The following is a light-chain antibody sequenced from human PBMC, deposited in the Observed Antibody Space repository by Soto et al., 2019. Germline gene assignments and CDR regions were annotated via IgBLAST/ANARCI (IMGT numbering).Light chain of an antibody. J-gene: IGLJ2*01. Sequence: QSALTQPASVSGSPGQSITISCTGTSSDVGGYNYVSWYQQHPGKAPKLMIYEVSNRPSGVSNRFSGSKSGNTASLTISGLQAEDEADYYCSSYTSSSTPVVSGGGTKVTVL. CDR1: SSDVGGYNY. CDR3: SSYTSSSTPVV. CDR2: EVS. V-gene: IGLV2-14*01.